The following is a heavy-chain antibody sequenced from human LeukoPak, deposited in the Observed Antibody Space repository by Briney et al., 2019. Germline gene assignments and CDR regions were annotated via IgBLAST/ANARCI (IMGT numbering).Heavy chain of an antibody. J-gene: IGHJ1*01. CDR3: ARRHYYDSTGYLD. Sequence: SETLSLTCTISGDSISSSSYYWGWIRQPPGKGLEWIGDIYYRGSTYYNPSLKSRVSISIDTSNNQFSLTLNSVTAADTALYFCARRHYYDSTGYLDWGQGTLVTVSS. CDR1: GDSISSSSYY. CDR2: IYYRGST. V-gene: IGHV4-39*01. D-gene: IGHD3-22*01.